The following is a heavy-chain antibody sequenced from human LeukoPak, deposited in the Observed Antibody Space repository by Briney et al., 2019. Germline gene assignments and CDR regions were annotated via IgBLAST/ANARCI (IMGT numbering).Heavy chain of an antibody. CDR3: ARGRVSSSTWYSTYYYYFYMDV. CDR1: DDSITMDY. D-gene: IGHD1-1*01. V-gene: IGHV4-59*01. CDR2: VDHTGSP. Sequence: PSETLSPTCSVSDDSITMDYGTCIRQPPGKGLEWIGYVDHTGSPTFNPSLNGRVSISRDTTKNLFSLRLRSVTAADTAVYFCARGRVSSSTWYSTYYYYFYMDVWGKGTTVTVSS. J-gene: IGHJ6*03.